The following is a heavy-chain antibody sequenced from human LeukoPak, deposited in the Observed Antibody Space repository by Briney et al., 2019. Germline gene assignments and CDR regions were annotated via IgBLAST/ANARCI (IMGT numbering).Heavy chain of an antibody. J-gene: IGHJ4*02. V-gene: IGHV3-66*01. CDR3: ARDLPDSSGWYHRCFDY. D-gene: IGHD6-19*01. CDR1: GFTVSSNY. Sequence: GGSLRLSCAASGFTVSSNYMSWVRQAPGKGLEWVSVIYSGGSTYYADSVKGRFTISRDNSKNTLYLQMNSLRAEDTAVYYCARDLPDSSGWYHRCFDYWGQGTLVTVSS. CDR2: IYSGGST.